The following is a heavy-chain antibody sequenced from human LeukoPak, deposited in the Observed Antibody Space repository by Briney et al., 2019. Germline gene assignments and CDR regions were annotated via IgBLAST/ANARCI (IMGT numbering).Heavy chain of an antibody. D-gene: IGHD6-13*01. CDR2: INTNTGNP. V-gene: IGHV7-4-1*02. Sequence: GASVKVSCKASGYAFTSYAMNWVRQAPGQGLEWMGWINTNTGNPTYAQGFTGRFVFSLDTSVSTAYLQISSLKAEDTAVYYCARDIGWLGSSSNFDYWGQGTLVTVSS. J-gene: IGHJ4*02. CDR3: ARDIGWLGSSSNFDY. CDR1: GYAFTSYA.